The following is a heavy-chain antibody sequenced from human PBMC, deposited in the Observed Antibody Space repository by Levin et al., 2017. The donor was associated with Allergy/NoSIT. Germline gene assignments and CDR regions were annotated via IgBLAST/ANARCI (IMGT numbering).Heavy chain of an antibody. CDR1: GFTFSDHY. J-gene: IGHJ4*02. D-gene: IGHD2-15*01. Sequence: GESLKISCTASGFTFSDHYMDWVRQAPGKGLEWVGRTRNKANSYTTYYAASVKGRFTISRDDSKNSLYLQMSSLKTEDTAVYYCASGYCSGGSCYSVDGNYWGQGTLVTVSS. CDR3: ASGYCSGGSCYSVDGNY. V-gene: IGHV3-72*01. CDR2: TRNKANSYTT.